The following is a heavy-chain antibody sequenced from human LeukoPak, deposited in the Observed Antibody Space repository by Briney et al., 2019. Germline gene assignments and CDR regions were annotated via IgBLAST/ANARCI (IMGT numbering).Heavy chain of an antibody. CDR2: IYYSGST. D-gene: IGHD6-19*01. Sequence: PSETLSLTCTVSGDSISSYYWSWIRQPPGKGLEWFGYIYYSGSTNYNPSLKSRVTISVDTSKNQFSLRLSSVTAADTAVYYCARAGSGWSFDYWGEGTLVTVSS. V-gene: IGHV4-59*01. J-gene: IGHJ4*02. CDR3: ARAGSGWSFDY. CDR1: GDSISSYY.